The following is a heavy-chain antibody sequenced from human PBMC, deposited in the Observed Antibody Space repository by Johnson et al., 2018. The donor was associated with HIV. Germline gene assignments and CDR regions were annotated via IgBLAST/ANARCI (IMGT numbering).Heavy chain of an antibody. D-gene: IGHD2-15*01. V-gene: IGHV3-66*01. Sequence: VQLVESGGGLVQPGGSLRLSCAASGFIVRSNYMNWVRQAPGKGREWVSVIYSGGDTYYSDSVMGRFTISRDTSKNTLYLQMNSLRGDDTAVYYCTRVSSTSWALDIWGQGTLVTVSS. CDR1: GFIVRSNY. CDR2: IYSGGDT. J-gene: IGHJ3*02. CDR3: TRVSSTSWALDI.